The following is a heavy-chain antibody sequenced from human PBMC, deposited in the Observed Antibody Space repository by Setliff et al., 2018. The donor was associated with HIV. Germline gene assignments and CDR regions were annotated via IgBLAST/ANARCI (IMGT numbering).Heavy chain of an antibody. Sequence: PSETLSLPCTVSGDSIDRSNFFWTWIRQHPGKGLEWIGYIYYSGSATYNPSLKSQASISVDTSRNEFSLKLSSVTAADTAVYFCARGGAFCGRDSCYYLDYWGQGNPVTVSS. CDR2: IYYSGSA. V-gene: IGHV4-31*01. D-gene: IGHD2-21*02. CDR1: GDSIDRSNFF. CDR3: ARGGAFCGRDSCYYLDY. J-gene: IGHJ4*02.